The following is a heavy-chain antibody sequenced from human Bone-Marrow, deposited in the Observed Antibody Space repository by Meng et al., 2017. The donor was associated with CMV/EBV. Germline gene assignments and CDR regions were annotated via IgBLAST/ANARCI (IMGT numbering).Heavy chain of an antibody. D-gene: IGHD4-17*01. CDR2: ISCTGSFI. CDR1: GFTFSRYT. CDR3: AGVAYDYGDRHFAY. V-gene: IGHV3-21*01. Sequence: GGSLRLSCTASGFTFSRYTMNWVRQAPGKGLEWVSSISCTGSFIKYADSVEGRFTISRDNAKTSVYLQINSLRAEDTAVYYCAGVAYDYGDRHFAYWGQGALVTVSS. J-gene: IGHJ4*02.